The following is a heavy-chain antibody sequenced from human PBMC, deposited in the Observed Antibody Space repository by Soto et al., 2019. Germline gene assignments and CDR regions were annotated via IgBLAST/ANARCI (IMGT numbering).Heavy chain of an antibody. CDR2: ISDSGATT. V-gene: IGHV3-23*01. CDR3: AKEDPSSGSLDY. Sequence: EVQLLESGGGVVQPGGSLRLSCAASGFPFGENAMSWVRQAPGKGLEWVSGISDSGATTYYADSVRGRFTISRDNSKNTLYLQMKSLRAEDSASYYCAKEDPSSGSLDYWGQGSPGHRLL. CDR1: GFPFGENA. D-gene: IGHD6-19*01. J-gene: IGHJ4*02.